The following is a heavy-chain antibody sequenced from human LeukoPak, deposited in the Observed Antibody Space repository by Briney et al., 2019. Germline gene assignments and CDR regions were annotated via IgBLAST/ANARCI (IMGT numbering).Heavy chain of an antibody. J-gene: IGHJ6*02. Sequence: PSETLSLTCTVSGDSICSGGYYWGWIRQPPGKGLEWIGSIYYSGSTYYNPSLKSRVTISVDTSKNQFSLKLSSVTAADTAVYYCATLTISEPPYGMDVWGQGTTVTVSS. V-gene: IGHV4-39*01. CDR3: ATLTISEPPYGMDV. D-gene: IGHD3-3*01. CDR2: IYYSGST. CDR1: GDSICSGGYY.